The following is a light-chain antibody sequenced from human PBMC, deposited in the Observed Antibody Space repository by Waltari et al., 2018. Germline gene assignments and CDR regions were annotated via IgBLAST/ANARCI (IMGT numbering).Light chain of an antibody. CDR3: QQYNSYSLLT. CDR2: KAA. J-gene: IGKJ4*01. Sequence: RASQSISKWLAWYQQKPVKAPILLIYKAATLESGVPSRFSGSGSGTDFTLTISSLQPDDFATYYCQQYNSYSLLTFGGGTKIEIK. V-gene: IGKV1-5*03. CDR1: QSISKW.